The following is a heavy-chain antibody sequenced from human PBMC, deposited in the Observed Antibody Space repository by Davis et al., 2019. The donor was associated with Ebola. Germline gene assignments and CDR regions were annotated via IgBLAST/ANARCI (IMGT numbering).Heavy chain of an antibody. V-gene: IGHV3-48*02. J-gene: IGHJ3*02. Sequence: GGSLRLSCAASGFSFSDYSMNWVRQAPGRGLAWISYISGGSASINYADSVKGRFTISRDNAKNSVYLQMNSLRDEDTAVYYCARVYRRAFDIWGQGTMVTVSS. CDR2: ISGGSASI. D-gene: IGHD1-26*01. CDR1: GFSFSDYS. CDR3: ARVYRRAFDI.